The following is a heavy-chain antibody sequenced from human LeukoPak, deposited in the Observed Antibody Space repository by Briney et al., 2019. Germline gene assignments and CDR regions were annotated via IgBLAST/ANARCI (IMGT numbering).Heavy chain of an antibody. CDR2: IIPIFGTA. Sequence: GASVKVSCKASGGTFSSYAISWVRQAPGQGLEWMGGIIPIFGTANYAQKFQGRVTITADESTSTAYMELSSLRSEDTAVYYCARDDRYYDFWSVKVGGMDVWGQGTTVTVSS. D-gene: IGHD3-3*01. J-gene: IGHJ6*02. V-gene: IGHV1-69*13. CDR1: GGTFSSYA. CDR3: ARDDRYYDFWSVKVGGMDV.